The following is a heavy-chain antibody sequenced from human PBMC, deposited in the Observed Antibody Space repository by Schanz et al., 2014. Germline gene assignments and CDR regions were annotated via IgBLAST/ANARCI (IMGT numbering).Heavy chain of an antibody. V-gene: IGHV3-NL1*01. CDR3: ARVHHYDPSGWGYFDY. J-gene: IGHJ4*02. D-gene: IGHD3-22*01. Sequence: QAQLMESGGGVVQPGTSLILSCSVSGFSLNTYGIHWFRQPAGKGLEWVSVIYSGIGAYYADSVKDRFTVSRDNSKNTVYLQMNRLRAEDTAVYYCARVHHYDPSGWGYFDYWGQGALVTVSS. CDR2: IYSGIGA. CDR1: GFSLNTYG.